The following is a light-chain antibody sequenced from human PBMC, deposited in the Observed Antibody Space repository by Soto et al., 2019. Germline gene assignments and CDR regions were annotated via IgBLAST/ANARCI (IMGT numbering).Light chain of an antibody. CDR3: SSYTSSSTLYV. Sequence: QSVLTQPASVSASPGQSITISCTGTSSDVGGYNYVSWYQQHPGKAPKLMIYEVSKRPSGVSNRFSGSKSGNTASLTISGLQAEDEADYYCSSYTSSSTLYVFGTGTKVTVL. CDR2: EVS. CDR1: SSDVGGYNY. J-gene: IGLJ1*01. V-gene: IGLV2-14*01.